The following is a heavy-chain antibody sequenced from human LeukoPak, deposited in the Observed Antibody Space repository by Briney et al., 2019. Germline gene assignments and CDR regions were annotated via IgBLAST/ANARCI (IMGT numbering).Heavy chain of an antibody. CDR1: GGSISSGGYY. CDR3: ARCALGYCSSTPL. J-gene: IGHJ4*02. V-gene: IGHV4-30-2*01. D-gene: IGHD2-2*01. Sequence: SETLSLTCTVSGGSISSGGYYWSWIRQPPGKGLECIGYIYHSGSTYYNPSLKSRVTISVDRSKNQFSLKLSSVTAADTAVYYCARCALGYCSSTPLWGQGTLVTVSS. CDR2: IYHSGST.